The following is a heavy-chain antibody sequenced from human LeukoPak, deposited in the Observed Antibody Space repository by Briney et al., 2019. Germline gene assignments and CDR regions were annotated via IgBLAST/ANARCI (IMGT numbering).Heavy chain of an antibody. D-gene: IGHD1-7*01. Sequence: GGSLRLSCAASGFTFSSFAINWVRQAPGKGLEWVSAISDSGGSTYYADPVKGRFTISRDNSKNTLYLQMNSLRAEDTAVYYCARHQSITETTAYYYYGMDVWGQGTTVTVSS. V-gene: IGHV3-23*01. J-gene: IGHJ6*02. CDR2: ISDSGGST. CDR3: ARHQSITETTAYYYYGMDV. CDR1: GFTFSSFA.